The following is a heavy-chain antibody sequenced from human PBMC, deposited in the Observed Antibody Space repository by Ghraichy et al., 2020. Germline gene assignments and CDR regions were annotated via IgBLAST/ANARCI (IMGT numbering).Heavy chain of an antibody. Sequence: GGSLRLSCAVSGFTFYTYHMTWVRQPPGKGLEWVSSISGRGADTYYGDSGKGRFTISRDNSRNTLYLQMNNLRAEDTAIYYCAKYNVIPASFESWGPGTLVTVSS. CDR1: GFTFYTYH. CDR2: ISGRGADT. J-gene: IGHJ4*02. V-gene: IGHV3-23*01. D-gene: IGHD2/OR15-2a*01. CDR3: AKYNVIPASFES.